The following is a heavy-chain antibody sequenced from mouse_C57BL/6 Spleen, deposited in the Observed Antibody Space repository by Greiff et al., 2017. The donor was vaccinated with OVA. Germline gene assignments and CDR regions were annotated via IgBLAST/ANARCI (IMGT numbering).Heavy chain of an antibody. J-gene: IGHJ1*03. CDR2: IFPGSGST. D-gene: IGHD2-2*01. V-gene: IGHV1-75*01. Sequence: VQLQQSGPELVKPGASVKISCKASGYTFTDYYINWVKQRPGQGLEWIGWIFPGSGSTHYNEKFKGKATLTVDKSSSTAYMLLSSLTSEDSAVYFCARSTMVTTRYFDVWGTGTTVTVSS. CDR1: GYTFTDYY. CDR3: ARSTMVTTRYFDV.